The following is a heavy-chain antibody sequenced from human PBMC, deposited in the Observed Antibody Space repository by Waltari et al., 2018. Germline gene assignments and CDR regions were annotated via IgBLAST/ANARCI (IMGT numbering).Heavy chain of an antibody. J-gene: IGHJ4*02. V-gene: IGHV3-30*02. CDR2: IRYDGSNK. D-gene: IGHD1-20*01. Sequence: QVQLVESGGGVVQPGGSLRLSCAASGFTFSSYGMHWVRQAPGKGLEWVAFIRYDGSNKYYTDSVKGRFTISRDNSKNTLYLQMNSLRAEDTAVYYCAKEVGITGYSFDYWGQGTLVTVSS. CDR3: AKEVGITGYSFDY. CDR1: GFTFSSYG.